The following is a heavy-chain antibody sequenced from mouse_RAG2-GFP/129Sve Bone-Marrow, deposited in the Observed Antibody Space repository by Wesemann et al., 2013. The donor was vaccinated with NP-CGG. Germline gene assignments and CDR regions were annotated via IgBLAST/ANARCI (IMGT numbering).Heavy chain of an antibody. Sequence: AELVKPGASVKLSCKASGYTFTSYYMYWVKQRPGQGLEWIGEINPSNGGTNFNEKFKSKATLTVDKSSSTAYMQLSSLTSEDSAVYYCTRWGYWYFDVWGAGTTVTVSS. V-gene: IGHV1S81*02. J-gene: IGHJ1*01. CDR1: GYTFTSYY. CDR2: INPSNGGT. CDR3: TRWGYWYFDV.